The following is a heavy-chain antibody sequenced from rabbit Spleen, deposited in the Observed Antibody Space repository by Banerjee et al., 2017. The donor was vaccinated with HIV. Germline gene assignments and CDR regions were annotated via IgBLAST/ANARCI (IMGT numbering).Heavy chain of an antibody. Sequence: QEQLVESGGGLVQPGGSLKLSCKASGFDFSNYGVSWVRQAPGKGLEWIGYIEPIFGNTYYATWAKGRFTISKTSSTTVTLQMTSLTAADTATYFCARDLDGVIGWNFGWWGQGTLVTVS. J-gene: IGHJ4*01. CDR2: IEPIFGNT. CDR1: GFDFSNYG. CDR3: ARDLDGVIGWNFGW. V-gene: IGHV1S39*01. D-gene: IGHD1-1*01.